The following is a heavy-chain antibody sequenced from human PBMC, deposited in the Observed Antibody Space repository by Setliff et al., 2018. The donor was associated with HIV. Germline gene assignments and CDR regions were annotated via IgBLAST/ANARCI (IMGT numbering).Heavy chain of an antibody. CDR1: GYTFSDYG. CDR2: ISAHNGRI. Sequence: ASVKVSCKTSGYTFSDYGISWVRQAPGQGLEWMGWISAHNGRINYAQKFQGRVTMTTDRSTSTAYMELRSLRSDDTAVYYCARDVGRDGYCFDHWGQGTLVTVSS. D-gene: IGHD5-12*01. V-gene: IGHV1-18*01. J-gene: IGHJ4*02. CDR3: ARDVGRDGYCFDH.